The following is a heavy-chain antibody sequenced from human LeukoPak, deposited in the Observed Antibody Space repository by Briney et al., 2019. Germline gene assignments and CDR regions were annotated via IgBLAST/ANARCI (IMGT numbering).Heavy chain of an antibody. Sequence: ASVKVSCKASGYTFTSYGISWVRQAPGQGLEWMGWIGAYNGNTNYAQKLQGRVTMTTDTSTSTAYMELRSLRSDDTAVYYCSAMGQGLDAFDIWGQGTMVTVSS. CDR1: GYTFTSYG. D-gene: IGHD3-10*01. J-gene: IGHJ3*02. CDR2: IGAYNGNT. V-gene: IGHV1-18*01. CDR3: SAMGQGLDAFDI.